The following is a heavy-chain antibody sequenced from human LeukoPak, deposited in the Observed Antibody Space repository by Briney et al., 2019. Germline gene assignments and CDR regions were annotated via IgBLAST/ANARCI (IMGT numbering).Heavy chain of an antibody. CDR3: AREWELLLDY. CDR1: GGSISSSSYY. D-gene: IGHD1-26*01. V-gene: IGHV4-39*01. Sequence: SETLSLTCTVSGGSISSSSYYWGWIRQPPGKGLEWIGSIYYSGSTYYNPSLKSRVTISVDTSKNQFSLKLSSVTAADTAVYYCAREWELLLDYWGQRTLVTVSS. CDR2: IYYSGST. J-gene: IGHJ4*02.